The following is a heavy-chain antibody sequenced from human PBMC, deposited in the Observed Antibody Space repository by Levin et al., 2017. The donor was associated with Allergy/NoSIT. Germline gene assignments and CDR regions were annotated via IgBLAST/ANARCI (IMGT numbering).Heavy chain of an antibody. V-gene: IGHV4-59*01. CDR2: IYYSGST. D-gene: IGHD2-8*02. CDR1: GGSISSYY. J-gene: IGHJ3*02. Sequence: SETLSLTCTVSGGSISSYYWSWIRQPPGKGLEWIGYIYYSGSTNYNPSLKSRVTISVDTSKNQFSLKLSSVTAADTAVYYCARAARGYCTGGVCYSTAFDIWGQGTMVTVSS. CDR3: ARAARGYCTGGVCYSTAFDI.